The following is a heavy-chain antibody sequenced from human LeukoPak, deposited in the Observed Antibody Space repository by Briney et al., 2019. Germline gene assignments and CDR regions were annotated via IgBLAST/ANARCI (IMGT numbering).Heavy chain of an antibody. D-gene: IGHD3-22*01. V-gene: IGHV1-2*02. Sequence: GASVKVSCKASGYTFTGNYIHWVRQAPGQGLEWMGWINPNSGGTNYAQKFQGRVSMTRDTSISTAYMELSRLRSDDTAVYYCAREGDAGGYYSFPFDYWGQGTPVTVSS. CDR1: GYTFTGNY. CDR3: AREGDAGGYYSFPFDY. J-gene: IGHJ4*02. CDR2: INPNSGGT.